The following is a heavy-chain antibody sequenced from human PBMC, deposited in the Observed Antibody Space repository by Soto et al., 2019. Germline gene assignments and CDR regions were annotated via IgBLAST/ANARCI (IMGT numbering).Heavy chain of an antibody. D-gene: IGHD3-16*01. Sequence: SGPTLVNPTQTLTLTCTFSGFSLSTSGMCVSWIRQPPGKGLEWIGYIYYSGSTNYNPSLKSRVTISVDTSKNQFSLKLSSVTAADTAVYYCARDWVLDYWGQGTLVTVSS. CDR1: GFSLSTSGMC. CDR2: IYYSGST. CDR3: ARDWVLDY. V-gene: IGHV4-61*08. J-gene: IGHJ4*02.